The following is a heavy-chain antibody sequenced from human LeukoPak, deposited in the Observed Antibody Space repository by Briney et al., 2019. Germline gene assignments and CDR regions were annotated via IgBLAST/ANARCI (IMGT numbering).Heavy chain of an antibody. J-gene: IGHJ4*02. D-gene: IGHD1-26*01. Sequence: GGSLRLSCVVSGFTFSSYWMNWVRQAPGKGLEWVASIKQDGSEKKYVDSVKGRFTISRDNAKNSLYPQMNSLRAEDTAVYYCARDDARWEVPFDYWGQGSLVTVSS. V-gene: IGHV3-7*01. CDR1: GFTFSSYW. CDR3: ARDDARWEVPFDY. CDR2: IKQDGSEK.